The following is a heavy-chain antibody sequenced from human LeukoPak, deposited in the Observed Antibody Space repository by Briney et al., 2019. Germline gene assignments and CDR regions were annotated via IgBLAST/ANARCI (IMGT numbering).Heavy chain of an antibody. J-gene: IGHJ4*02. CDR2: IKPNSGGT. V-gene: IGHV1-2*02. D-gene: IGHD3/OR15-3a*01. Sequence: ASVKVSCKASGYTFTGYYIHWVRQAPGQGLEWMGWIKPNSGGTNYAQKFQGRVTMTRDTSISTAYMELSRLRSDDTAVYYCAKVRDWGGFDYWGQGTLVIVSS. CDR1: GYTFTGYY. CDR3: AKVRDWGGFDY.